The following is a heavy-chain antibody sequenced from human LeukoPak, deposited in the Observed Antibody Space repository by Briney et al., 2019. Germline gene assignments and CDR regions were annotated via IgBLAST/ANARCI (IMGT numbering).Heavy chain of an antibody. CDR1: GGSFSGYY. V-gene: IGHV4-59*01. CDR2: IHYSGST. CDR3: AARSLRSGYPTRGMDV. D-gene: IGHD3-3*01. Sequence: SETLSLTCAVYGGSFSGYYWSWIRQPPGKGLEWIGYIHYSGSTNYNPSLKSRVTISVDTSKNQFSLKLSSVTAADTAVYYCAARSLRSGYPTRGMDVWGQGTTVTVSS. J-gene: IGHJ6*02.